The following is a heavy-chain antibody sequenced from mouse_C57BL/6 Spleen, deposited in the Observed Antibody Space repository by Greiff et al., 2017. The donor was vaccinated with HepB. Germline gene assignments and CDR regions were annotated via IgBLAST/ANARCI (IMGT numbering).Heavy chain of an antibody. V-gene: IGHV1-19*01. J-gene: IGHJ4*01. CDR1: GYTFTDYY. D-gene: IGHD1-1*02. CDR2: INPYNGGT. Sequence: EVKLQQSGPVLVKPGASVKMSCKASGYTFTDYYMNWVKQSHGKSLEWIGVINPYNGGTSYNQKFKGKATLTVDKSSSTAYMELNSLTSEDSAVYYCAVGFSYYYAMDYWGQGTSVTVSS. CDR3: AVGFSYYYAMDY.